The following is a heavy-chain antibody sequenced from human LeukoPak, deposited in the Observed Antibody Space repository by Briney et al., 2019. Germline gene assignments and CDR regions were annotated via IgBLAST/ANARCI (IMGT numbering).Heavy chain of an antibody. CDR1: GASISSWY. J-gene: IGHJ4*02. Sequence: SETLSLTCNVTGASISSWYWSWIRQPPGKGLEWIGDIYGSGSTNYNPSLKSRVSMSADTSKNQISLNLKFVTAADTAVYYCARQTMLVGYANSLGFNYWGEGTLVTVSS. V-gene: IGHV4-59*01. CDR2: IYGSGST. CDR3: ARQTMLVGYANSLGFNY. D-gene: IGHD2-2*01.